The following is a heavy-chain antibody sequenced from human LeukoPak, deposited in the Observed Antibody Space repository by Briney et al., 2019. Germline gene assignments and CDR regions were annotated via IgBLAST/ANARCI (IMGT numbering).Heavy chain of an antibody. CDR2: IYYSGST. CDR1: GGSISSYY. V-gene: IGHV4-59*01. D-gene: IGHD3-10*01. J-gene: IGHJ4*02. CDR3: ARAEYYFDY. Sequence: SETLPLTCTVSGGSISSYYWSWIRQPPGKGLEWIGYIYYSGSTNYNPSLKSRVTISVDTSKNQFSLKLSSVTAADTAVYYCARAEYYFDYWGQGTPVTVSS.